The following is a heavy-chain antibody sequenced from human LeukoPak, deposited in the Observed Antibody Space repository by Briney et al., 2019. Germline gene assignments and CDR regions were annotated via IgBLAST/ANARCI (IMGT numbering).Heavy chain of an antibody. D-gene: IGHD6-19*01. V-gene: IGHV4-39*01. CDR3: AGQNSGWLYYGMDV. Sequence: SETLSLTCTVSGGSISSSSYYWGWIRQPPGKGLEWIGSIYYSGSTYYNPSLKSRVTISVDTSKNQFSLKLSSVTAADTAVYYCAGQNSGWLYYGMDVWGQGTTVTVSS. J-gene: IGHJ6*02. CDR2: IYYSGST. CDR1: GGSISSSSYY.